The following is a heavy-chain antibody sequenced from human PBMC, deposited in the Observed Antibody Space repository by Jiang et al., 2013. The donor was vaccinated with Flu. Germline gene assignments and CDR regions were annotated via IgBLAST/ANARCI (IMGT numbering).Heavy chain of an antibody. V-gene: IGHV1-3*04. D-gene: IGHD3-10*01. J-gene: IGHJ5*02. CDR1: GYSFTTYA. Sequence: EVRSLGPSVTISCKASGYSFTTYAMHWVRLAPGQRLEWLGWINTDHGGTRYSQKFQGRVTFTRDTSANTAYMELNSLTSEDTGVYYCARMIYSGSGSFYHWFDPWGQGTLVTVSS. CDR3: ARMIYSGSGSFYHWFDP. CDR2: INTDHGGT.